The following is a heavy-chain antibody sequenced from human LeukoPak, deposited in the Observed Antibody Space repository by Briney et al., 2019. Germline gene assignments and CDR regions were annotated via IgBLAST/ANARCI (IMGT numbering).Heavy chain of an antibody. V-gene: IGHV3-7*05. CDR2: IKQYGSEN. J-gene: IGHJ4*02. D-gene: IGHD6-13*01. Sequence: GRTLRLSCDAPTFNFSNYAMHWLPQAPGKGLEWVATIKQYGSENYYVAYVKGRFTISRDNAKKSLFLQMDSLRGEDTAVYYCARAAEISALDNWGQGTLVTVSS. CDR3: ARAAEISALDN. CDR1: TFNFSNYA.